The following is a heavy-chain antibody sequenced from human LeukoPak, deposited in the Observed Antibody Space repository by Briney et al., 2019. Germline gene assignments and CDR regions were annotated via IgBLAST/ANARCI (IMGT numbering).Heavy chain of an antibody. CDR1: GFTFSSFV. V-gene: IGHV3-30*18. CDR3: AKKKGQYFYDSSGYFDY. D-gene: IGHD3-22*01. Sequence: GKSLRLSCAASGFTFSSFVMHWVRQAPGKGLEWVALISYDGTNEYYADSVKGRFTIPRDNPKNKLYLQMNSLRAEDTAVYYCAKKKGQYFYDSSGYFDYWGQGTLVTVSS. CDR2: ISYDGTNE. J-gene: IGHJ4*02.